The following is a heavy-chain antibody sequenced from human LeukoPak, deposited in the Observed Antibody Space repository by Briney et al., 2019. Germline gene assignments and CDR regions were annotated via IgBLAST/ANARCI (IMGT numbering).Heavy chain of an antibody. V-gene: IGHV3-7*03. CDR1: GFNFGNHW. CDR2: IKEDGTLA. Sequence: PGGSLRLSCAASGFNFGNHWMDWVRQAPGQGLEWVANIKEDGTLAYYADSVRGRFSISRDNTRNSLFLQMNGLRAEDTAVYFCVRDGYNQNRIDFWGQGTLITVSS. CDR3: VRDGYNQNRIDF. J-gene: IGHJ4*02. D-gene: IGHD1-14*01.